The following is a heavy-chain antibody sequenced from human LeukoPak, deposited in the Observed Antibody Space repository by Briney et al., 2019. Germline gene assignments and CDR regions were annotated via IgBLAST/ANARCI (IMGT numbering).Heavy chain of an antibody. CDR1: GFTFSSYS. J-gene: IGHJ4*02. CDR2: ISSSSSYI. CDR3: ARGSGDCTNGVCYGFFDY. Sequence: GGSLRLSCAASGFTFSSYSMNWVRQAPGKGLEWVSSISSSSSYIYYADSVKGRFTISRDNAKNSLYLQMNSLRAEDTAVYYCARGSGDCTNGVCYGFFDYWGQGTLVTVSS. D-gene: IGHD2-8*01. V-gene: IGHV3-21*01.